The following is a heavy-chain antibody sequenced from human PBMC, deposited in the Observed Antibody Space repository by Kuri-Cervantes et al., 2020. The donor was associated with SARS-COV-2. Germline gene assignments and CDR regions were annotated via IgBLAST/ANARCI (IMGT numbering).Heavy chain of an antibody. CDR3: AREGSYGPPPANRFDP. V-gene: IGHV3-30*04. CDR1: GFTFSSYA. D-gene: IGHD5-18*01. J-gene: IGHJ5*02. Sequence: GGSLRLSCAASGFTFSSYAMHWVRQAPGKGLEWVAVISYDGSNKYYADSVKGRFTISRDNSKNTLYLQMNSLRAEDTAVYYCAREGSYGPPPANRFDPWGQGTLVTVSS. CDR2: ISYDGSNK.